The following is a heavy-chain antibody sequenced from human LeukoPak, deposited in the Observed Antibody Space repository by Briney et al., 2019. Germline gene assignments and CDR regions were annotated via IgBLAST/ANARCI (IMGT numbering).Heavy chain of an antibody. CDR3: ARGPYYYDKDAFDI. CDR1: GGSFSGYY. CDR2: INHSGST. J-gene: IGHJ3*02. D-gene: IGHD3-22*01. Sequence: PSETLPLTCAVYGGSFSGYYWSWIRQPPGKGPEWIGEINHSGSTNYNPSLKSRVTISVDTSKNQFSLKLSSVTAADTAVYYCARGPYYYDKDAFDIWGQGTMVTVSS. V-gene: IGHV4-34*01.